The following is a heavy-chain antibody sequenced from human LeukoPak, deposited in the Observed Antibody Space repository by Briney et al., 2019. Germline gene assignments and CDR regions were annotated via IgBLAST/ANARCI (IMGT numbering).Heavy chain of an antibody. D-gene: IGHD6-13*01. J-gene: IGHJ5*02. CDR2: IYYSGST. V-gene: IGHV4-39*07. Sequence: PSGTLSLTCTVSGGSISSSSYYWGWIRQPPGKGLEWIGSIYYSGSTYYNPSLKSRVTISVDTSKNQFSLKLSSVTAADTAVYYCARGVRATHSSSWLKVNWFDPWGQGTLVTVSS. CDR1: GGSISSSSYY. CDR3: ARGVRATHSSSWLKVNWFDP.